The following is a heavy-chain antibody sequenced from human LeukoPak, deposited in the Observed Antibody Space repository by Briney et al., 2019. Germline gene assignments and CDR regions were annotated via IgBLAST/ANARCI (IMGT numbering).Heavy chain of an antibody. CDR3: ARGIFTGYSSSWSWGGLDY. J-gene: IGHJ4*02. D-gene: IGHD6-13*01. CDR2: NSDSGDNT. Sequence: QPGGSLRLSCAVSRFIFSSYGMIWVRQAPGKGLECVSRNSDSGDNTHHADSVKALFTISRDSSKNTLYLKMNSLRAEDTAVYYCARGIFTGYSSSWSWGGLDYWGQGTLVTVSS. CDR1: RFIFSSYG. V-gene: IGHV3-23*01.